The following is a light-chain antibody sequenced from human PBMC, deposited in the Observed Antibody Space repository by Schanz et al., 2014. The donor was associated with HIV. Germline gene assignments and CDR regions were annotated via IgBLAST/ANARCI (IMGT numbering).Light chain of an antibody. CDR3: ATWDDSLNGYV. V-gene: IGLV2-14*03. Sequence: QSVLTQPPSASGSPGQSVTISCTGTNSDVGGNNYVSWFQQHPGIAPKLMIYDVTTRPSGVSNRFSGSKSGNTASLTISGLQAEDEADYYCATWDDSLNGYVFGPGTKLTVL. CDR1: NSDVGGNNY. CDR2: DVT. J-gene: IGLJ1*01.